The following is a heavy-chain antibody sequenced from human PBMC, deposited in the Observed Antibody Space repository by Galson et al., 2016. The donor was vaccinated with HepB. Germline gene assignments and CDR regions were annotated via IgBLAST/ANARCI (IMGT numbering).Heavy chain of an antibody. J-gene: IGHJ6*02. CDR2: INAQNDRT. CDR3: AQHGDAGNSADYNGMNV. Sequence: SLRLSCAASGFIFDDYGMHWVRQTPGKGLEWVSLINAQNDRTYHAASVKGRFTVSRVNSKNTLYLQMKSLKIEDTALYYCAQHGDAGNSADYNGMNVWGQGTTVTVSS. D-gene: IGHD4-23*01. V-gene: IGHV3-43*02. CDR1: GFIFDDYG.